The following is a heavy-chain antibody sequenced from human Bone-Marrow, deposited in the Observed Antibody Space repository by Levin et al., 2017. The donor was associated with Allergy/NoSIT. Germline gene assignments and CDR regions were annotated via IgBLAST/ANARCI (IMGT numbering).Heavy chain of an antibody. J-gene: IGHJ4*02. CDR1: GGSISSGGYS. CDR3: ARGGYDYGDYPFDY. D-gene: IGHD4-17*01. V-gene: IGHV4-30-2*01. Sequence: TSETLSLTCAVSGGSISSGGYSWSWIRQPPGTGLEWIGYIYHSGSTYYNPSLKSRVTISVDRSKNQFSLKLSSVTAADTAVYYCARGGYDYGDYPFDYWGQGTLVTVSS. CDR2: IYHSGST.